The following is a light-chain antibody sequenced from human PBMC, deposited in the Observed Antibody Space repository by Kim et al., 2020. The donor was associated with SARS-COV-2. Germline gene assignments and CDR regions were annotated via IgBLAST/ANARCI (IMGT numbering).Light chain of an antibody. J-gene: IGLJ1*01. CDR2: RNK. Sequence: VALGQTAKITCTGDNLEKQFVHWCQQKPGQAPLLVIYRNKSRTAGIPERFSASNPVNTATLTITGAQAGDEADYYCQVWNSSTYVFGTGTKVTVL. CDR1: NLEKQF. CDR3: QVWNSSTYV. V-gene: IGLV3-9*02.